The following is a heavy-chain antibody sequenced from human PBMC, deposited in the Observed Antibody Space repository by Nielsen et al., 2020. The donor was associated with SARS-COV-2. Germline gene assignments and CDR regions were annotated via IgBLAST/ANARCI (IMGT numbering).Heavy chain of an antibody. Sequence: GGSLRLSCAASGFTFSSYGMHWVRQAPGKGLEWVAVIWYDGSNKYYADSVKGRFTISRDNSKNTLYLQMNSLRAEDTAVYYCARDGSNWNDAGPIDYWGQGTLVTVSS. J-gene: IGHJ4*02. D-gene: IGHD1-20*01. CDR1: GFTFSSYG. CDR2: IWYDGSNK. V-gene: IGHV3-33*01. CDR3: ARDGSNWNDAGPIDY.